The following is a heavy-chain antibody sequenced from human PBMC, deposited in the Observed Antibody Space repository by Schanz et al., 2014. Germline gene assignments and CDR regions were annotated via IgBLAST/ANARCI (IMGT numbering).Heavy chain of an antibody. J-gene: IGHJ4*02. CDR2: ISNNGDST. CDR3: AKIERNED. D-gene: IGHD1-1*01. V-gene: IGHV3-64*04. CDR1: GFTFSSHW. Sequence: VQLVQSGGGLVQPGGSLRLSCAASGFTFSSHWMHWVRQAPGKGLEYISAISNNGDSTYYADSVKGRFTISRDNSKNTLYLQMNSLRAEDTAVYFCAKIERNEDWGQGTLVTVSS.